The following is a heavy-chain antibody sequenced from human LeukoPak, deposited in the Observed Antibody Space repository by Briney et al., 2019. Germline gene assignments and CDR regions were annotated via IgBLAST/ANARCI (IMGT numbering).Heavy chain of an antibody. CDR1: GFTFSSYS. Sequence: GGSLRLSCAASGFTFSSYSMNWVRQAPGKGLEWVSAISGSGDNTYYADSVKGRFTISRDNSKNTLYLQMNSLRAEDTAIYYCAKAGAVRFDPWGQGTLVTVSS. CDR2: ISGSGDNT. J-gene: IGHJ5*02. D-gene: IGHD3-10*01. CDR3: AKAGAVRFDP. V-gene: IGHV3-23*01.